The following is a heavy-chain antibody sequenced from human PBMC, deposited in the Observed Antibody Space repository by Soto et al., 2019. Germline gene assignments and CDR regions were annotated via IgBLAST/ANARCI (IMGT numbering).Heavy chain of an antibody. D-gene: IGHD4-17*01. V-gene: IGHV1-69*12. J-gene: IGHJ5*02. Sequence: QVQLVQSGAEVKKPGSSVKVSCKASGGTFSSYAISWVRQAPGQGLEWMGGIIPIFGTANYAQKFQGRVTITADECTSTAYRELSSLRCEDTAVYSCARGLPRPEVTTPFDPWGQGTLVTVSS. CDR2: IIPIFGTA. CDR3: ARGLPRPEVTTPFDP. CDR1: GGTFSSYA.